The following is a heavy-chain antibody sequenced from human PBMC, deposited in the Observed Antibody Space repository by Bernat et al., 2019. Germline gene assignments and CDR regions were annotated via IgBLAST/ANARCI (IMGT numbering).Heavy chain of an antibody. J-gene: IGHJ4*02. CDR2: IWYDGSNK. CDR1: GFTFSSYV. Sequence: QVQLVESGGGVVQPGRSLRLSCAASGFTFSSYVMHWVRQAPGKGLEWVAVIWYDGSNKYYADSVKGRFTISRDNSKNTLYLQMNSLRAEDTAVYYCARCITAAGTGPFDYWGQGTLVTVSS. V-gene: IGHV3-33*01. D-gene: IGHD6-13*01. CDR3: ARCITAAGTGPFDY.